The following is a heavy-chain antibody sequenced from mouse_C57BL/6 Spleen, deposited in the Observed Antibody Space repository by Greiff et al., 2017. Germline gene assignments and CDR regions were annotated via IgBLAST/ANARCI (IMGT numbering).Heavy chain of an antibody. CDR2: IYPRDGST. CDR1: GYTFTSYD. D-gene: IGHD1-1*01. J-gene: IGHJ3*01. CDR3: ARAERDYYGSSPFAY. V-gene: IGHV1-85*01. Sequence: QVQLKQSGPELVKPGASVKLSCKASGYTFTSYDINWVKQRPGQGLEWIGWIYPRDGSTKYNEKFKGKATLTVDTSSSTAYMELHSLTSEDAAVYFCARAERDYYGSSPFAYWGQGTLVTVSA.